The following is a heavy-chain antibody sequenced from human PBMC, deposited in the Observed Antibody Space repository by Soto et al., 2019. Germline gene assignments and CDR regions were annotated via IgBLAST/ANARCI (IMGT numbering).Heavy chain of an antibody. CDR3: ARGGIEYSGYDYDY. Sequence: SETLSLTCAFYGGSFSGYYWSWIRQPPGKGLEWIGEINHSGSTNYNPSLKSRVTISVDTSKNQFSLKLSSVTAADTAVYYCARGGIEYSGYDYDYWGQGTLVTVSS. J-gene: IGHJ4*02. CDR1: GGSFSGYY. V-gene: IGHV4-34*01. CDR2: INHSGST. D-gene: IGHD5-12*01.